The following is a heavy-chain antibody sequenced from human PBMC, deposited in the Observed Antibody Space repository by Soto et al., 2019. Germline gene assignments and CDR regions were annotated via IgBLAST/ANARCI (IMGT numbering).Heavy chain of an antibody. D-gene: IGHD2-2*01. CDR2: IKQDGSEK. J-gene: IGHJ4*02. CDR1: GFTFSTYW. Sequence: GGSLRLSCAASGFTFSTYWMSWVRQAPGKGLEWVANIKQDGSEKYYVDSVKGRVTISRDNTKKSLYLQMNSLRAEDTAVYYCASRYLEYCSSASCSAPYDFWGQGTLVTVSS. V-gene: IGHV3-7*05. CDR3: ASRYLEYCSSASCSAPYDF.